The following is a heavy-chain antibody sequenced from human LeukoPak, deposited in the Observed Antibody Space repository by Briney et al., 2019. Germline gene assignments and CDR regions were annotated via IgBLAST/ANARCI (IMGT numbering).Heavy chain of an antibody. Sequence: SETLSLTCTVSGGSISSSSYYWGWIRQPPGKGLEWIGSIYYSGSTYHNPSLKSRVTISVDTSKNQFSLKLSSVTAADTAVYYCARDKGSGDYWGQGTLVTVSS. V-gene: IGHV4-39*07. CDR3: ARDKGSGDY. CDR2: IYYSGST. CDR1: GGSISSSSYY. J-gene: IGHJ4*02. D-gene: IGHD2-15*01.